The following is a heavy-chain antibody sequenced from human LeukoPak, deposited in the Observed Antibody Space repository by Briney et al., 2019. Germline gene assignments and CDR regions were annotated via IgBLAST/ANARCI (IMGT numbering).Heavy chain of an antibody. V-gene: IGHV4-4*07. CDR3: ARVRHSTTVIADTWFDP. Sequence: SETLSLTCTVSGGSISSYYWSWIRQPAGKGLEWIGRIHTSGSINHNPSLKSRVTMSVDTSKNQFSLKLSSVTAADTAVYYCARVRHSTTVIADTWFDPWGQGTLVTVSS. CDR2: IHTSGSI. CDR1: GGSISSYY. D-gene: IGHD4-17*01. J-gene: IGHJ5*02.